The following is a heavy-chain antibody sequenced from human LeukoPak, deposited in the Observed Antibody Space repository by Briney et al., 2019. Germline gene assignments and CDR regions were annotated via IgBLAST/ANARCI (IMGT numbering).Heavy chain of an antibody. D-gene: IGHD1-26*01. CDR3: ANLIVGAFYY. CDR2: ISNSGSNT. J-gene: IGHJ4*02. CDR1: GFTFSSYA. V-gene: IGHV3-23*01. Sequence: PGGSLRLSCAASGFTFSSYAMTWVRQAPGKGLEWVSGISNSGSNTYYADSVKGRFTISRDNSKNTLYLQMNSLRAEDTAVYYCANLIVGAFYYWGQGTLVTVSS.